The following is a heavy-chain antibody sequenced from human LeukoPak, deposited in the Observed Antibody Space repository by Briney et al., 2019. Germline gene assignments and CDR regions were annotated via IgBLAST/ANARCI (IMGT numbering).Heavy chain of an antibody. Sequence: GGSLRLSCAASGFTFSSYSMNWVRQAPGKGLEWVSYISSSSSTIYYADSVKGRFTISRDNAKNSLYLQMNSLRADDTAVYYCARDRVVVVAATHYYYYMDVWGKGTTVTISS. CDR1: GFTFSSYS. V-gene: IGHV3-48*01. CDR2: ISSSSSTI. D-gene: IGHD2-15*01. J-gene: IGHJ6*03. CDR3: ARDRVVVVAATHYYYYMDV.